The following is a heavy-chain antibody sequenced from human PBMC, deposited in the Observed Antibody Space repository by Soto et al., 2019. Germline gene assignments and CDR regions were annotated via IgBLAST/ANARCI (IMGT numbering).Heavy chain of an antibody. CDR2: IYHSGST. Sequence: SETLSLTCAVSGGSISSGGYSWSWIRQPPGKGLEWIGYIYHSGSTYYNPSLKSRVTISVDTSKNQFSLKLSSVTAADTAVYYCARGYGRNFDYWGQGTLVTVSS. CDR3: ARGYGRNFDY. V-gene: IGHV4-30-2*01. CDR1: GGSISSGGYS. J-gene: IGHJ4*02. D-gene: IGHD5-18*01.